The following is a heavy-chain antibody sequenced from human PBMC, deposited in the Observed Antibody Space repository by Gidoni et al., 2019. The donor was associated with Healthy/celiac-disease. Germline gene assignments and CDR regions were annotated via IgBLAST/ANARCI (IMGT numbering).Heavy chain of an antibody. J-gene: IGHJ1*01. V-gene: IGHV3-30-3*01. CDR2: ISYDGSNK. Sequence: QVQLVESGGGVVQPGRSLRLSCAASGSTFSSYAMHWVRQAPGKRLEWVAVISYDGSNKYYADSVKGRFTISRDNSKNTLYLQMNSLRAEDTAVYYCARGESPYNWNYEYFQHWGQGTLVTVSS. CDR3: ARGESPYNWNYEYFQH. D-gene: IGHD1-7*01. CDR1: GSTFSSYA.